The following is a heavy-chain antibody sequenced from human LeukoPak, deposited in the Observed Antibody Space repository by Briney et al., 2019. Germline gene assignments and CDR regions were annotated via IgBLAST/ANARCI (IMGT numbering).Heavy chain of an antibody. CDR2: ISSSSSTI. CDR1: GFTFSSYS. CDR3: ARDPAGDGVGAYYYMDV. V-gene: IGHV3-48*01. J-gene: IGHJ6*03. D-gene: IGHD1-26*01. Sequence: PGGSLRLSCAASGFTFSSYSMNWVRQAPGKGLEWVSYISSSSSTIYYADSVKGRFTISRDNAKNSLYLQMNSLRAEDTAVYYCARDPAGDGVGAYYYMDVWGKGTTVTVSS.